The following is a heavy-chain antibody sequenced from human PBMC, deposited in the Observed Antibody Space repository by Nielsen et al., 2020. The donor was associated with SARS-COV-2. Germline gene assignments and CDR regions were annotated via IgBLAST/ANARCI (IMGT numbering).Heavy chain of an antibody. J-gene: IGHJ4*02. CDR2: IYGSGNT. D-gene: IGHD3-3*01. V-gene: IGHV4-61*01. CDR1: GGSIMSDSHY. Sequence: SETLSLTCSVSGGSIMSDSHYWSWIRQPPEKGLEWIAYIYGSGNTNYNPSLKSRVTISVDTSRNQFSLKLTSVTAADTAVYYCARGSDEGLALWGQGTLVTVSS. CDR3: ARGSDEGLAL.